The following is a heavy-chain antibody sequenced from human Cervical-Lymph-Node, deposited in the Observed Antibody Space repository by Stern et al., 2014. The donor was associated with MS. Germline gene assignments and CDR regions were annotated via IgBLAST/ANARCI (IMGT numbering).Heavy chain of an antibody. CDR2: ISAYNGNT. J-gene: IGHJ6*02. CDR3: ARLGVAGTNYYYGMDV. D-gene: IGHD6-19*01. CDR1: GSPFTSSA. Sequence: QLAASPPAAHKPPPSVPPSCTASGSPFTSSAISWVRPPPGHRLEWMGWISAYNGNTNYAQKLQGRVTMTTDTSTSTAYMELRSLRSDDTAVYYCARLGVAGTNYYYGMDVWGQGTTVTVSS. V-gene: IGHV1-18*04.